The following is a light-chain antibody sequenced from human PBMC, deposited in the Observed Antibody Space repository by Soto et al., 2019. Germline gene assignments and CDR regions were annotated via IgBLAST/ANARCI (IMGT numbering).Light chain of an antibody. Sequence: EIVMTQSPGTLSVSPGERVTLSCRASQSVTTNLAWYQQKPGQTPRLLIYDISARASGIPGRFSGSGSGTEFTINISSLQSEDSAVYYCQQYLDWPLTFGGGTKVEI. CDR2: DIS. J-gene: IGKJ4*01. CDR1: QSVTTN. V-gene: IGKV3-15*01. CDR3: QQYLDWPLT.